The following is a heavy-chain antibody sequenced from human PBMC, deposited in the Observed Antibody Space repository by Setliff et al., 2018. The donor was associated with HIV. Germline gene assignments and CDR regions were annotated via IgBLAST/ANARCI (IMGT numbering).Heavy chain of an antibody. CDR1: GFPFSGSA. CDR3: VAVTSLGGFKVLGS. CDR2: IRSRSNSHAT. Sequence: GGSLRLSCVASGFPFSGSAVHCVRQPPGKGLECVGRIRSRSNSHATVYAAAVRGRFTISRDDSKNTAYLQMNSLKTEDTAVYYCVAVTSLGGFKVLGSWGQGTLVTVSS. J-gene: IGHJ4*02. D-gene: IGHD3-16*01. V-gene: IGHV3-73*01.